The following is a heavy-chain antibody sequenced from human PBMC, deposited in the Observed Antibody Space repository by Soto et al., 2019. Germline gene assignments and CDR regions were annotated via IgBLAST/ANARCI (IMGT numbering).Heavy chain of an antibody. J-gene: IGHJ6*02. CDR2: IYYSGST. CDR3: ARHETIRFLYGMDV. D-gene: IGHD3-3*01. V-gene: IGHV4-39*01. Sequence: SETLSLTCTVSGGSISSSSYYWGWIRQPPGKGLEWIGSIYYSGSTYYNPSLKSRVTISVDTSKNQFSLKLSSVTAADTAVYYCARHETIRFLYGMDVWGQGTTVTVSS. CDR1: GGSISSSSYY.